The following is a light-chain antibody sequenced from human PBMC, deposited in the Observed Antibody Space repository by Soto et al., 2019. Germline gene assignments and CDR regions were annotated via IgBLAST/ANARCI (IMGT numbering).Light chain of an antibody. CDR2: EVN. CDR1: SSDVGGYNY. V-gene: IGLV2-8*01. Sequence: QSALTQPPSASGSPGQSVTISCTGTSSDVGGYNYVSWYQQHPGKVPKLMIYEVNKRPSGVPDRFSGSKSGNTASLTVSGLQAEDEADYYGTSDAGGNNVFGTGTKVTVL. J-gene: IGLJ1*01. CDR3: TSDAGGNNV.